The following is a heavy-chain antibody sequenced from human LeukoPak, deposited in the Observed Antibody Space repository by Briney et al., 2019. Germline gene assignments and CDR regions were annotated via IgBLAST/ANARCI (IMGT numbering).Heavy chain of an antibody. CDR2: IYSGGST. CDR3: ARVSGWYWFDQ. CDR1: GFTASSNY. Sequence: GGSLRLSCAASGFTASSNYMSGVRQAPGEGLGRVSVIYSGGSTYYADPVKGRFTISRDNSKNTLYLQRGSLRTEDMAVYLCARVSGWYWFDQWGQGTLVTVSS. D-gene: IGHD6-19*01. J-gene: IGHJ5*02. V-gene: IGHV3-66*02.